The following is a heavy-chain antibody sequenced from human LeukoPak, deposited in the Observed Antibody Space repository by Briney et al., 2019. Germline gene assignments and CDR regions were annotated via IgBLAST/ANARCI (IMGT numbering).Heavy chain of an antibody. CDR1: GFTFSAYS. CDR3: ARGFQSGGSSV. V-gene: IGHV3-7*01. J-gene: IGHJ4*02. Sequence: EESLRLSCAPSGFTFSAYSLSWVRQAPGKGLEWVAKIKKDGSEKDYVDSVKGRFTISRDNDKGSLYLQLNSLRVEDTAIYYCARGFQSGGSSVWGQGTLVTVSS. D-gene: IGHD2-15*01. CDR2: IKKDGSEK.